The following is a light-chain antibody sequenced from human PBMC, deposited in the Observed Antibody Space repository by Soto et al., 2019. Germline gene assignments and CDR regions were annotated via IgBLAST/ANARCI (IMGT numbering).Light chain of an antibody. CDR2: EVS. CDR1: SSDVGGYNF. J-gene: IGLJ2*01. Sequence: QSALTQPASVSGSPGKSITISCTGTSSDVGGYNFVSWYQQHPGKAPKLMIYEVSNRPSGVSSRFSGSKSGNTASLTISGLQAEDEADYYCSSYTSSSTVVFGGGTKLTVL. V-gene: IGLV2-14*01. CDR3: SSYTSSSTVV.